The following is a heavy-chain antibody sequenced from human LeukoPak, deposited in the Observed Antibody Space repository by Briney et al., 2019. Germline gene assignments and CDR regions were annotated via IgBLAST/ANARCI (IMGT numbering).Heavy chain of an antibody. V-gene: IGHV3-23*01. CDR2: ISSTGGTT. D-gene: IGHD1-14*01. CDR3: AKPARTDYTDY. CDR1: GITFSSCG. J-gene: IGHJ4*02. Sequence: GGTLRLSCAASGITFSSCGMSWVRQAPGKGLEWVSSISSTGGTTYYADSVKGRFTISRDNSKNTLYLQMNSLRAEDTAVYYCAKPARTDYTDYWGQGTLVTVSS.